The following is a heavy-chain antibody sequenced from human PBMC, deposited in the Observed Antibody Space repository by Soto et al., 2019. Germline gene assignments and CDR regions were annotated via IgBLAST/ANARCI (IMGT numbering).Heavy chain of an antibody. V-gene: IGHV4-30-4*01. Sequence: QVQLQESGPGLVKPSQTLSLTCTVSGGSISSVDYYWTWIRQPPGKGLEWIGYIHYSGSTYNNPSLQSRVTTSPDTSKQPFPLKLNSVTAAETAVYYCARDRGYYGLDYWGQGTLVTVSS. D-gene: IGHD3-22*01. CDR3: ARDRGYYGLDY. J-gene: IGHJ4*02. CDR1: GGSISSVDYY. CDR2: IHYSGST.